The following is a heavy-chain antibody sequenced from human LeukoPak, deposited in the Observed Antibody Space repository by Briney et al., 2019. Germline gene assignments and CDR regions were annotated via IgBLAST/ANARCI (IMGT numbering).Heavy chain of an antibody. CDR1: GFTFSNYG. D-gene: IGHD5-18*01. V-gene: IGHV3-30*02. CDR2: IRYDGSNK. Sequence: QPGGSLRLSCAASGFTFSNYGIHWVRQAPDKGLEWVAFIRYDGSNKYYADSVRGRFTISRDNSKNRLYLQMNSLRAEDTAVYYCAKGRVQLWPEPKTIDYWGQGTLVTVSP. CDR3: AKGRVQLWPEPKTIDY. J-gene: IGHJ4*02.